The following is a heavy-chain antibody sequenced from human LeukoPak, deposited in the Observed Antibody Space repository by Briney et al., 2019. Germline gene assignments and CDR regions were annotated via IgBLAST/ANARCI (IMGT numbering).Heavy chain of an antibody. Sequence: GGSLRLSCAASGFTFISYWMTWVRQAPGKGLEWVANIKTDGSQIYYVDSVKGRFTISRDNAKNSLYLQMNSLRAEETAVYYCARDLNWETYWGQGTLVSVSS. V-gene: IGHV3-7*01. J-gene: IGHJ4*02. D-gene: IGHD7-27*01. CDR3: ARDLNWETY. CDR1: GFTFISYW. CDR2: IKTDGSQI.